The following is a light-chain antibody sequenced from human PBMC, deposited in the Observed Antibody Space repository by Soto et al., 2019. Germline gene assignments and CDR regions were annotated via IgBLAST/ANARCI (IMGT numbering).Light chain of an antibody. CDR1: QSVSSN. Sequence: ERVMTHSPATLSVSPGERATLSCRARQSVSSNLAWYQQKPGQAPRLLIYGASTRATGIPARFSGSGSGTEFTLTISSLQSEDFAVYYCQQYNNWPLTFGGGTKVAIK. J-gene: IGKJ4*01. V-gene: IGKV3-15*01. CDR3: QQYNNWPLT. CDR2: GAS.